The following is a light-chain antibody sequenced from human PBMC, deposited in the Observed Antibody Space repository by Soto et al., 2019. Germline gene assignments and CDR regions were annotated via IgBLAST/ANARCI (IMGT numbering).Light chain of an antibody. CDR3: QQQSCGSVT. Sequence: EVVLTQSPGTLSLSPGERATLSCRASQSFNTNYLGWYQQRPGQAPRLLIYSAFSRQSGVPNRFSGSGSGTDFTLTISRLEPEDFAVDYCQQQSCGSVTFGGGTTVDI. J-gene: IGKJ4*01. CDR2: SAF. CDR1: QSFNTNY. V-gene: IGKV3-20*01.